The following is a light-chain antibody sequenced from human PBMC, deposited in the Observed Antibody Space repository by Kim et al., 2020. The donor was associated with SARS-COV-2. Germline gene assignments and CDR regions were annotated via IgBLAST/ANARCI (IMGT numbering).Light chain of an antibody. Sequence: EIVLTQSPGTLSLSPGERPTLSCRASQSVSSSYLAWYQQKPGQAPRLLIYGASSRATGIPDRFSGSGPGTDFTLTISRLEPEDFAVYYCQQYGSSPPLTFGGGTKVEI. CDR3: QQYGSSPPLT. V-gene: IGKV3-20*01. J-gene: IGKJ4*01. CDR1: QSVSSSY. CDR2: GAS.